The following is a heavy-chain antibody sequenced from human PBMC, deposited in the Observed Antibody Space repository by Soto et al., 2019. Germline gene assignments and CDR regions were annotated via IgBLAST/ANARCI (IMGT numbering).Heavy chain of an antibody. D-gene: IGHD3-10*01. CDR2: IIPILGIA. CDR3: ARDPSYGSGSYQIVDY. CDR1: GGTFSSYT. Sequence: QVQLVQSGAEVKKPGSSVKVSCKASGGTFSSYTISWVRQAPGQGLEWMGRIIPILGIANYAQKFQGRVTITADKSTSTAYMDLSSLRSEDTAVYYCARDPSYGSGSYQIVDYWGQGTLVTVSS. V-gene: IGHV1-69*04. J-gene: IGHJ4*02.